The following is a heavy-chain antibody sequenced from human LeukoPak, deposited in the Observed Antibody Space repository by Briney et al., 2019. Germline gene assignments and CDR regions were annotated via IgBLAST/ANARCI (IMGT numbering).Heavy chain of an antibody. V-gene: IGHV3-33*01. CDR2: IWYDGSNK. D-gene: IGHD6-19*01. J-gene: IGHJ4*02. Sequence: PGGSLRLSCAASGFTFSSYGMHWVRQAPGKGLEWVAVIWYDGSNKYYADSVKGRFTISRDNSKNTLYLQMNSLRAEDTAVYYCARGGGAVAGHDYWGQGTLVTVSS. CDR3: ARGGGAVAGHDY. CDR1: GFTFSSYG.